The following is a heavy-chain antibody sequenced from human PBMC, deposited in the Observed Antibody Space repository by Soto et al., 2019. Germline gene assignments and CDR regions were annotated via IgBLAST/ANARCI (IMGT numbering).Heavy chain of an antibody. J-gene: IGHJ2*01. Sequence: LRLSCAASGFTFSSYAMNWVRQAPGKGLEWVGVISYDGSNKYYAASVKGRFTLSRDNSNNTLYLQMTGLRVEDMAVYYCARDLPHFDLWGRGTLVTVSS. CDR1: GFTFSSYA. V-gene: IGHV3-30-3*01. CDR3: ARDLPHFDL. CDR2: ISYDGSNK.